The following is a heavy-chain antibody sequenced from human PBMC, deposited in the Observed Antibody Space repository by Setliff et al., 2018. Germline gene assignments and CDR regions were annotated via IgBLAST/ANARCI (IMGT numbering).Heavy chain of an antibody. D-gene: IGHD4-17*01. CDR3: ARDPLTTNRRRAFDI. J-gene: IGHJ3*02. CDR1: GGSISSGGYY. Sequence: PSETLSLTCTVSGGSISSGGYYWSWICQHPGKGLEWIGYIYYSGSTYYNPSLKSRVTISVDTSKNQFSLKLSSVTAADTAVYYCARDPLTTNRRRAFDIWGQGTMVTVS. V-gene: IGHV4-31*03. CDR2: IYYSGST.